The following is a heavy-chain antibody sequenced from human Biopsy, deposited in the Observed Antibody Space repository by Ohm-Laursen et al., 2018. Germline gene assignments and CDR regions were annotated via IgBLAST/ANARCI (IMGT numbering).Heavy chain of an antibody. D-gene: IGHD3-9*01. Sequence: SSVKVSCKAPGGTFSNYGVNWVRQAPGQGLEWLGGNIPILGTGNYAQKFQDRVTVAADTSTSTATMELLSLRSDDTAVYYCATKLTGYFHHWGQGILVIVSS. CDR1: GGTFSNYG. J-gene: IGHJ1*01. V-gene: IGHV1-69*06. CDR2: NIPILGTG. CDR3: ATKLTGYFHH.